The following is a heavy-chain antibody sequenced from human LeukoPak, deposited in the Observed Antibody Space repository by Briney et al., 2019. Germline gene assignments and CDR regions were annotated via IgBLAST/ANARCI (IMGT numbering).Heavy chain of an antibody. J-gene: IGHJ4*02. CDR1: GFTFSSYA. CDR3: AIHASQYSSSYLGDY. Sequence: GGSLRLSCAASGFTFSSYAMSWVRQAPGKGLEWVSAISSSGGSTYYADSVKGRFTIPRDNSKNTLYLQMNSLRAEDTAVYYCAIHASQYSSSYLGDYWGQGTLVTVSS. D-gene: IGHD6-6*01. V-gene: IGHV3-23*01. CDR2: ISSSGGST.